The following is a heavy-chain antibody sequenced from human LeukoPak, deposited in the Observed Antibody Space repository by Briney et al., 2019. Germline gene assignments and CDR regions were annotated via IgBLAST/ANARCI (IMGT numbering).Heavy chain of an antibody. CDR2: INYSEKP. Sequence: SETLSLTCSVSGYSIRSGYHWAWIRQPPGKGLEWIGSINYSEKPYYNPSLKSRVTISVDTSKNQFSLQLSSVTAADTAVYYCARQGLVAKTNFDYWGQGTLVTVSS. CDR3: ARQGLVAKTNFDY. J-gene: IGHJ4*02. V-gene: IGHV4-38-2*02. CDR1: GYSIRSGYH. D-gene: IGHD5-12*01.